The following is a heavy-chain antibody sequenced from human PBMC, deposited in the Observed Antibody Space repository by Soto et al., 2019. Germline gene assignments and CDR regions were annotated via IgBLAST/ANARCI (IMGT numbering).Heavy chain of an antibody. CDR1: GFTFSSYS. J-gene: IGHJ5*02. Sequence: GGSLRLSCAASGFTFSSYSMNWVRQAPGKGLGWVSSISSSSSYIYYADSVKGRFTIPRDNAKNSLYLQMNSLRAADTAVYYCARGHGSGWTLNNWFDPWGQGTLVTVSS. CDR2: ISSSSSYI. V-gene: IGHV3-21*01. CDR3: ARGHGSGWTLNNWFDP. D-gene: IGHD6-19*01.